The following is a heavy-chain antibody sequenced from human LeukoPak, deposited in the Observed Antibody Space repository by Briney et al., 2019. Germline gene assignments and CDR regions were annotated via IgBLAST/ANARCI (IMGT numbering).Heavy chain of an antibody. CDR1: GGSISSRNHY. V-gene: IGHV4-39*01. D-gene: IGHD1-26*01. CDR3: ARQVGATTLIDP. CDR2: IYVIGTN. Sequence: PSETLSLTCSISGGSISSRNHYWGWVRQPPGNRLEWIGSIYVIGTNYYNPSLKSRVTLSVDTSKNQLSLTLTSVTAADTALYYCARQVGATTLIDPWGRGTLVTVSS. J-gene: IGHJ5*02.